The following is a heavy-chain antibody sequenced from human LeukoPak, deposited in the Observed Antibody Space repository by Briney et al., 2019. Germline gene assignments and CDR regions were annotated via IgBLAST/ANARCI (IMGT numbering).Heavy chain of an antibody. CDR1: GYTFTGYY. Sequence: GASVKVSCKASGYTFTGYYMHWVRQAPGQGLEWMGWINPNSGGTNYAQKFQGRVTMTRDTSISTAYMELSRLRSDDTAVYYCARDEDTAQRDGSDYWGQGTLVTVSS. V-gene: IGHV1-2*02. J-gene: IGHJ4*02. CDR2: INPNSGGT. CDR3: ARDEDTAQRDGSDY. D-gene: IGHD5-18*01.